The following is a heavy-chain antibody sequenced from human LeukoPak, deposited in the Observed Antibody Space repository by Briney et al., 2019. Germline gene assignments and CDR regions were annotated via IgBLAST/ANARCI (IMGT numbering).Heavy chain of an antibody. D-gene: IGHD6-13*01. CDR2: IRYDGSNK. Sequence: PGGSLRLSCAASGFTFSSYGMHWVRQAPGKGPEWVAFIRYDGSNKYYADSVKGRFTISRDNSKNTLYLQMNSLRAEDTAVYYCAKDDVAAAAFDYWGQGTLVTVSS. CDR3: AKDDVAAAAFDY. CDR1: GFTFSSYG. J-gene: IGHJ4*02. V-gene: IGHV3-30*02.